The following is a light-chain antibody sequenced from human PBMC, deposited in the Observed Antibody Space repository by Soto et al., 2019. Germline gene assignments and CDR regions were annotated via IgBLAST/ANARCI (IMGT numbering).Light chain of an antibody. CDR1: QSISRS. J-gene: IGKJ4*01. V-gene: IGKV1-39*01. CDR3: QQSYSTPT. CDR2: DAS. Sequence: DIPMTQSPSSLSASVGDRVTITCRASQSISRSLNWYHQKPGKAPQLLIYDASNLQSGVPSRFSGSGSGTDFTLTISSLQFEDFATYYCQQSYSTPTFGGGTKVEIK.